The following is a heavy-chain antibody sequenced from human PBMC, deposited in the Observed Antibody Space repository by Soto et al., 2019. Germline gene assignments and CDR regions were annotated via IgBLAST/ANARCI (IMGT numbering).Heavy chain of an antibody. CDR2: IYYSGTT. CDR3: ARLGGSYAVPHFDY. V-gene: IGHV4-59*08. J-gene: IGHJ4*02. D-gene: IGHD1-26*01. CDR1: GGSMSFYY. Sequence: PSGTLSLTCNVSGGSMSFYYWSWIRQPHGKGLEWMGYIYYSGTTTNYNPSLKSRVTLSVDTSKNQFSLKLSSVTAADTAVYYCARLGGSYAVPHFDYWGQGTLVIVSS.